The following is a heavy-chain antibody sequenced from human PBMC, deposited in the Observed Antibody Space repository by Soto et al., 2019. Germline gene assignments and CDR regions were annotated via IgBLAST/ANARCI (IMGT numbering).Heavy chain of an antibody. Sequence: PGGSLRLSCAASVFTCSSYSMHWVRQAPGKGVEWVAVISYDGSNKYYADSVKGRFTISRDNSKNTLYLQMNSLRAEDTAVSYCARDRRIFGVVIISGTGYWGQGTLVTVSS. D-gene: IGHD3-3*01. CDR2: ISYDGSNK. V-gene: IGHV3-30-3*01. J-gene: IGHJ4*02. CDR1: VFTCSSYS. CDR3: ARDRRIFGVVIISGTGY.